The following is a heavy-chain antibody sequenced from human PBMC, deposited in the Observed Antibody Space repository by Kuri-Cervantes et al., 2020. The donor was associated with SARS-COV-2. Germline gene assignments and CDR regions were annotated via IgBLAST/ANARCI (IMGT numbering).Heavy chain of an antibody. CDR3: ARVHARGWFDP. Sequence: SCAASGFTFSDFYMSWIRQPPGKGLEWIGYIYHSGSTYYNPSLKSRVTISVDRSKNQFSLRLSSVTAADTAVYYCARVHARGWFDPWGQGTLVTVSS. CDR2: IYHSGST. CDR1: GFTFSDFY. J-gene: IGHJ5*02. V-gene: IGHV4-30-2*01. D-gene: IGHD6-6*01.